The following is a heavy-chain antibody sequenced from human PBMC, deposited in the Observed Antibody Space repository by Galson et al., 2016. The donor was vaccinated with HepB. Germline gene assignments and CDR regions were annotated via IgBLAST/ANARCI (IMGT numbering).Heavy chain of an antibody. V-gene: IGHV3-48*02. J-gene: IGHJ6*03. CDR2: ISSDSSSI. Sequence: SLRLSCAASGFIFSRYNINWVRQGPGKGLEWVSYISSDSSSISYADSVKGRLTISRDNAKSLVYLQMNSLRDEDTAVYYWAREDYYYMDVWGKGTTVTVSS. CDR3: AREDYYYMDV. CDR1: GFIFSRYN.